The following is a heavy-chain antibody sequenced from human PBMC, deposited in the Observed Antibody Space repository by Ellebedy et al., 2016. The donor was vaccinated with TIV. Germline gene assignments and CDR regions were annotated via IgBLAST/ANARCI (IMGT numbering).Heavy chain of an antibody. CDR3: ARGMTNHNFDY. J-gene: IGHJ4*02. Sequence: GESLKISCAASGFTFSSYGMHWVRQAPGKGLEWVAIISYDGSNEVYADSVKGRFTISRDNSKNTLSLQLNSLRADDTAVYYCARGMTNHNFDYWGQGTLVTVSS. CDR2: ISYDGSNE. D-gene: IGHD1-14*01. CDR1: GFTFSSYG. V-gene: IGHV3-30*03.